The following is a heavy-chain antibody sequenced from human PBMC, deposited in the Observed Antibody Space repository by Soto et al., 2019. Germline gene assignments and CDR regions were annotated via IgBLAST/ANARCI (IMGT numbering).Heavy chain of an antibody. V-gene: IGHV1-69*17. CDR2: IIPSNGLT. CDR3: ARRLPAFDV. Sequence: QVQLVQSGAEVKKPGSSVKVSCKASGGTFSSYAISWVRQAPGQGLEWMGGIIPSNGLTKYSESFQGRLSLTRNTSANTAYMELSSLRPGDTAVYYFARRLPAFDVWGQGTLVTGSS. J-gene: IGHJ3*01. CDR1: GGTFSSYA.